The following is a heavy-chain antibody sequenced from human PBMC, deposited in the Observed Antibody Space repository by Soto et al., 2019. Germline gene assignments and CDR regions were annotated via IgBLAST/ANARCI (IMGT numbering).Heavy chain of an antibody. Sequence: QVQLVQSGAEVKKPGSSVKVSCKASGGTFSTYTIIWVRQAPGQGLEWMGRILPMLGITNSAQGFQGRVTITADKSTSTAYMELSSLRSEDTAVYYWTLGSWSAQTFDIWGRGTMVTVSS. V-gene: IGHV1-69*02. CDR3: TLGSWSAQTFDI. CDR1: GGTFSTYT. CDR2: ILPMLGIT. J-gene: IGHJ3*02. D-gene: IGHD6-13*01.